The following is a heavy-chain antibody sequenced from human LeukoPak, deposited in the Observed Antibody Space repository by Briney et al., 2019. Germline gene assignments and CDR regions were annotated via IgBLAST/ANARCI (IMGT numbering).Heavy chain of an antibody. D-gene: IGHD5-24*01. CDR2: IYYSGST. CDR3: ARKGGWLQNHFDY. V-gene: IGHV4-59*01. Sequence: PSETLSLTCTVSGGSISSYYWSWIRQPPGKGLEWIGYIYYSGSTNYNPSLNSRVTISLDTSKNRFSLKLSSVTTADTAVYYCARKGGWLQNHFDYWGQGTLVTVSS. CDR1: GGSISSYY. J-gene: IGHJ4*02.